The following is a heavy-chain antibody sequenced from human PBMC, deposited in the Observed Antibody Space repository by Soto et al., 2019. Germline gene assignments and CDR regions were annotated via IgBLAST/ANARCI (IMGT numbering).Heavy chain of an antibody. CDR2: IYYTGST. CDR3: ATLYMVRGVRTFDY. J-gene: IGHJ4*02. V-gene: IGHV4-31*03. D-gene: IGHD3-10*01. CDR1: GGSISSGAYY. Sequence: QVQLQESGPGLVTPAQTLSLTCTVSGGSISSGAYYWSWIRQHPGKGLEWIGYIYYTGSTYYNPSLKSRVTISVDTSKNQFSLKLSSVTAADTPVYFCATLYMVRGVRTFDYWGQGTLVTVSS.